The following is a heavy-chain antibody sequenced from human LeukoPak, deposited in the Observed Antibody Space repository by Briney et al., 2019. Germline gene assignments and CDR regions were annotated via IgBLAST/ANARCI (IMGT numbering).Heavy chain of an antibody. CDR1: GGTFSSYA. D-gene: IGHD1-26*01. V-gene: IGHV1-69*05. CDR3: ARVRVGATGDFDY. J-gene: IGHJ4*02. Sequence: ASVKVSCKASGGTFSSYAISWVRQAPGQGLEWMGGIIPIFGTANYAQKFQGRVTITTDESTSTAYMELSSLRSEDTAVYYCARVRVGATGDFDYWGQGTLVTVSS. CDR2: IIPIFGTA.